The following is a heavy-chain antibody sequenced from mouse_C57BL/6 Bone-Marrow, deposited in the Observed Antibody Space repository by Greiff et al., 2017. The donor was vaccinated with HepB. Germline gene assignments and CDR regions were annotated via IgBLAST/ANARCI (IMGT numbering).Heavy chain of an antibody. Sequence: EVQLQESGPELVKPGASVKIPCKASGYTFTDYNMDWVKQSHGKSLEWIGDINPNNGGTIYNQKFKGKATLTVDKSSSTAYMELRSLTSEDTAVYYCARKTPPGDYYYYFDYWGQGTTLTVSS. CDR1: GYTFTDYN. CDR2: INPNNGGT. V-gene: IGHV1-18*01. CDR3: ARKTPPGDYYYYFDY. J-gene: IGHJ2*01. D-gene: IGHD1-1*01.